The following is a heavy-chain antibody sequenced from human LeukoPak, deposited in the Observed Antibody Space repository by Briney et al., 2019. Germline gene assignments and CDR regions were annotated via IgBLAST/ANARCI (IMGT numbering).Heavy chain of an antibody. CDR3: ARDNRHYYGSGSRIDY. J-gene: IGHJ4*02. CDR2: IYYSGST. Sequence: SETLSLTCTVSGGSISSGGYYWSWIRQHPGKGLEWIGYIYYSGSTYYNPSLKSRVTISVDTSKNQFSLKLSSVTAADTAVYYCARDNRHYYGSGSRIDYWGQGTLVTVSS. V-gene: IGHV4-31*03. D-gene: IGHD3-10*01. CDR1: GGSISSGGYY.